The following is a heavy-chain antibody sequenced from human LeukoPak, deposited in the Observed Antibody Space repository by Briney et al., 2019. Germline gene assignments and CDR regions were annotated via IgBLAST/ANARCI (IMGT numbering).Heavy chain of an antibody. D-gene: IGHD5-18*01. CDR3: AKDMMVSGYSYGYRFDI. J-gene: IGHJ3*02. CDR2: ISWNSGSI. CDR1: GFTFDDYA. V-gene: IGHV3-9*01. Sequence: LPGGSLRLSCAASGFTFDDYAMHWVRQAPGKGLEWVSGISWNSGSIGYADSVKGRFTISRDNAKNSLYLQMNSLRAEDTALYYCAKDMMVSGYSYGYRFDIWGQGTMVTVSS.